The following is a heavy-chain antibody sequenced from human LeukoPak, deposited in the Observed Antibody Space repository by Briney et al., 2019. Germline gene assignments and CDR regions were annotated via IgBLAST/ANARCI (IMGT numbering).Heavy chain of an antibody. D-gene: IGHD3-10*01. V-gene: IGHV3-48*01. Sequence: PGGSLRLSCAASGFTFSSYSMNWVRQAPGKGLEWVSYISSSSSTIYYADSVKGRFTISRDNAKNSLYLQMNSLRAEDTAVYYCARDSLKLWFGELFREYAFDIWGQGTMVTVSS. CDR2: ISSSSSTI. CDR3: ARDSLKLWFGELFREYAFDI. J-gene: IGHJ3*02. CDR1: GFTFSSYS.